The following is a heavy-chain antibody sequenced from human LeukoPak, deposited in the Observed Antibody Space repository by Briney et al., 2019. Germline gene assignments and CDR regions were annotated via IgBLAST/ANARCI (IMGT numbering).Heavy chain of an antibody. Sequence: PSETLSLTCTVSGGSISGSSYYWGWIRQPPGKGLEWIGSIYYSGSTYYNPSLKSRVTISVDTSKNQFSLKLSSVTAADTAVYYCARQAVGSSWYFDYWGQGTLVTVSS. V-gene: IGHV4-39*01. CDR3: ARQAVGSSWYFDY. J-gene: IGHJ4*02. CDR1: GGSISGSSYY. D-gene: IGHD6-13*01. CDR2: IYYSGST.